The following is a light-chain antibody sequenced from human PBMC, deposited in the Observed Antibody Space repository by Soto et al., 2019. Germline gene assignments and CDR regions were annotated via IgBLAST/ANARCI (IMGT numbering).Light chain of an antibody. V-gene: IGLV2-23*01. CDR3: CSYEGSSTTYV. CDR1: SSDVGTYNH. J-gene: IGLJ1*01. Sequence: QSVLTQPASVSGSPGQSITISCTGTSSDVGTYNHVSWYQQHPDKAPKLIIYEGSKRPSGLSNRFSGSKSGNTASLTISGLQAEDEADYYCCSYEGSSTTYVFGTGTQLTVL. CDR2: EGS.